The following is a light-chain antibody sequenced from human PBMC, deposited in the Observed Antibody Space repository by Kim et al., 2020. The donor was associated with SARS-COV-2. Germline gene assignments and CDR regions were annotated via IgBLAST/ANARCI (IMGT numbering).Light chain of an antibody. J-gene: IGKJ4*01. Sequence: ASLGDSVSITCRASQGISNWLAWYQQKPGRAPTSLIYASSSLQSWVPSRFSGSGSGTDFTLTISSLQSDDFATYYCQQYDSYPLTFGGGTKVDIK. CDR3: QQYDSYPLT. CDR2: ASS. CDR1: QGISNW. V-gene: IGKV1D-16*01.